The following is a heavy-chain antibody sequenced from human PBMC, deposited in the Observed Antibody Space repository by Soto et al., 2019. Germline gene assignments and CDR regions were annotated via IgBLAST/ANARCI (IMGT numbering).Heavy chain of an antibody. CDR3: ARGSRGGDADWFDP. D-gene: IGHD2-21*02. J-gene: IGHJ5*02. CDR2: INAGNGNT. CDR1: GYTFTSYA. Sequence: QVQLVQSGAEVKKPGASVKVSCKASGYTFTSYAMHWVRQAPGQRLEWMGWINAGNGNTKYSQKFQGRVTITRDTSASTAYMELSSLRSEGTAVYYCARGSRGGDADWFDPWGQGTLVTVSS. V-gene: IGHV1-3*01.